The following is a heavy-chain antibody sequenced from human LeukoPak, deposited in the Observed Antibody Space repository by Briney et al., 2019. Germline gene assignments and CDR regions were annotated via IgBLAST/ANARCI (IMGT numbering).Heavy chain of an antibody. V-gene: IGHV4-39*07. J-gene: IGHJ5*02. CDR3: ARVPSQDFWSGYYTGLSWFDP. CDR2: IYYSGST. D-gene: IGHD3-3*01. CDR1: GGSISSSSYY. Sequence: PSETLSLTCTVSGGSISSSSYYWGWIRQPPGKGLEWIGSIYYSGSTYYNPSLKSRVTISVDTSKNQFSLKLSSVTAADTAVYYCARVPSQDFWSGYYTGLSWFDPWGQGTLVTVSS.